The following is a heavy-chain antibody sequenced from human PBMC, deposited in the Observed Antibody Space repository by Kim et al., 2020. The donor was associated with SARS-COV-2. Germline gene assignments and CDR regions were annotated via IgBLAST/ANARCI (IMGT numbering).Heavy chain of an antibody. J-gene: IGHJ6*02. CDR1: GGTFSSYA. CDR2: IIPIFGTA. Sequence: SVKVSCKASGGTFSSYAISWVRQAPGQGLEWMGGIIPIFGTANYAQKFQGRVTITADESTSTAYMELSSLRSEDTAVDYCARNSSSPLLGLRGEYGMDVWGQGTTVTVSS. V-gene: IGHV1-69*13. D-gene: IGHD5-12*01. CDR3: ARNSSSPLLGLRGEYGMDV.